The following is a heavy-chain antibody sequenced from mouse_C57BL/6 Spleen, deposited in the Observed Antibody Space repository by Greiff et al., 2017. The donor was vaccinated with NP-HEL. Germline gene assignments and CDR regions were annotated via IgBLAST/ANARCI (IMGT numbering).Heavy chain of an antibody. CDR2: IYPGSGNT. J-gene: IGHJ4*01. CDR3: ARRSPLDYAMDY. D-gene: IGHD6-1*01. CDR1: GYSFTSYY. V-gene: IGHV1-66*01. Sequence: QVQLQQSGPELVKPGASVKISCKASGYSFTSYYIHWVKQRPGQGLEWIGWIYPGSGNTKYNEKFKGKATLTADTSSSTAYMQLSSLTSEDSAVYYCARRSPLDYAMDYWGQGTSVTVSS.